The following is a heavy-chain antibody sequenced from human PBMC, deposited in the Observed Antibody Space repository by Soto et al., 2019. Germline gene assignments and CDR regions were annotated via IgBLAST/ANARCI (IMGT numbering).Heavy chain of an antibody. CDR1: GFTFSDYY. V-gene: IGHV3-11*06. D-gene: IGHD2-2*01. Sequence: QVQLVESGGGLVKPGGSLRLSCAASGFTFSDYYMSWIRQAPGKGLEWVSYISSSSSYTNYADSVKGRFTISRDNAKNSLYLQMNSLRAEDTAVYYCAREGKVGSTTYLHYYYYYGMDVWGQGTTVTVSS. CDR3: AREGKVGSTTYLHYYYYYGMDV. CDR2: ISSSSSYT. J-gene: IGHJ6*02.